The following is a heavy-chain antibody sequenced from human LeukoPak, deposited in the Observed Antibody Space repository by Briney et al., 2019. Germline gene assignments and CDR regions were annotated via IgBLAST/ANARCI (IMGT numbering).Heavy chain of an antibody. D-gene: IGHD1-1*01. CDR3: ASRPPAHCSDNNCRPIGQ. CDR1: GFIFSSYW. V-gene: IGHV3-7*01. CDR2: IKQDGSET. Sequence: GGSLRLSCAASGFIFSSYWMSWVRQAPGKGLEWVANIKQDGSETYYVGSVQGRFTISRDNAKNSLYLQMSGLRADDTAVYYCASRPPAHCSDNNCRPIGQWGQGTLVTVSS. J-gene: IGHJ4*02.